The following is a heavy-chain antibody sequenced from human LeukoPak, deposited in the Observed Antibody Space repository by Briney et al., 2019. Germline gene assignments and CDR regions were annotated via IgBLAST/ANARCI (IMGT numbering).Heavy chain of an antibody. J-gene: IGHJ6*02. CDR3: ARRLDYGLYYYYYGMDV. CDR1: GYTFTGYY. CDR2: MNPNSGNT. V-gene: IGHV1-8*02. D-gene: IGHD4/OR15-4a*01. Sequence: ASVKVSCKASGYTFTGYYMHWVRQAPGQGLEWMGWMNPNSGNTGYAQKFQGRVTMTRNTSISTAYMELSSLRSEDTAVYYCARRLDYGLYYYYYGMDVWGQGTTVTVSS.